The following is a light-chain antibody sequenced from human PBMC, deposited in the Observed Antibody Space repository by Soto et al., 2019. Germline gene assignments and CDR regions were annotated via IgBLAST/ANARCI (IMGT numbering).Light chain of an antibody. V-gene: IGKV1-9*01. Sequence: DIQLTQSPSFLSASVGDRVTITCRASQGLSSDLACYQQKPGKAPKLLIYAASTLQSGVPSRFSGSGSGTEFTLKISSLQPEDFATYYCQQLNSYPITFGQGTRLEIK. J-gene: IGKJ5*01. CDR2: AAS. CDR1: QGLSSD. CDR3: QQLNSYPIT.